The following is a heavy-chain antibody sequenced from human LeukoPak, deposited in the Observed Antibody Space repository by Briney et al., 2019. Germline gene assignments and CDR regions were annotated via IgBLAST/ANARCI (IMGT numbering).Heavy chain of an antibody. J-gene: IGHJ4*02. CDR2: ISSNGGST. CDR3: ARGPADTYYDFWSGPQGRYFDY. D-gene: IGHD3-3*01. V-gene: IGHV3-64*01. CDR1: GFTFSSYA. Sequence: PGGSLRLSCAASGFTFSSYAMHWVRQAPGKGLEYVSAISSNGGSTYYANSVKGRFTISRDNSKNTLYLQMGSLSAEDMAVYYCARGPADTYYDFWSGPQGRYFDYWGQGTLVTVSS.